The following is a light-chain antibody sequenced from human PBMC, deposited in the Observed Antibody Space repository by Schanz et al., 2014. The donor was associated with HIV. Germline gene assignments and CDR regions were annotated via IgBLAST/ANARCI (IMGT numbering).Light chain of an antibody. J-gene: IGLJ2*01. Sequence: QSVLTQPPSVSAAPGQKVTISCSGSTSNIGNNYVSWYQQLPGTAPKLLIYDNYKRPSEIPDRFSGSKSGTSATLGITGLQTGDEADYYCATWDTFLNGVVFGGGTKLTVL. CDR2: DNY. V-gene: IGLV1-51*01. CDR1: TSNIGNNY. CDR3: ATWDTFLNGVV.